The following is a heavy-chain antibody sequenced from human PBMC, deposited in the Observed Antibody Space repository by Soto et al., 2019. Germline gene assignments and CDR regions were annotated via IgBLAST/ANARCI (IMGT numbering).Heavy chain of an antibody. V-gene: IGHV4-38-2*01. J-gene: IGHJ3*02. CDR1: GFSISSGHY. Sequence: SETLSLTCAVSGFSISSGHYWGWMRQPPGKGLGWIGSTHHSGSTYYSTSLKSRVTISVDTSKNQVSLKLSSVTAADTAVYYCARLQYTVVTPIDMWGQGTMVTVSS. CDR3: ARLQYTVVTPIDM. CDR2: THHSGST. D-gene: IGHD2-21*02.